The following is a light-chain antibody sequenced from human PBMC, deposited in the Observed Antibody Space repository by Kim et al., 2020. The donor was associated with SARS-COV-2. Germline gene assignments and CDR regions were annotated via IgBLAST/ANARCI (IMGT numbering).Light chain of an antibody. Sequence: GERVTISFSGSHSNIGSNAVNLYQQLPGSAPKLLIYNNNQRPSGVPDRFSGSRSGTSASLAISGLQSEDEADYYCAAWDDSLNGVVFGGGTQLTVL. CDR2: NNN. V-gene: IGLV1-44*01. CDR3: AAWDDSLNGVV. CDR1: HSNIGSNA. J-gene: IGLJ3*02.